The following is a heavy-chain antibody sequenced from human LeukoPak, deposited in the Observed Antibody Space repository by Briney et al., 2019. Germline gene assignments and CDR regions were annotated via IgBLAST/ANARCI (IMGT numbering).Heavy chain of an antibody. CDR1: GGSFSGYY. CDR2: IYYSGST. J-gene: IGHJ5*02. CDR3: ARRSYGSGTYGNWFDP. D-gene: IGHD3-10*01. V-gene: IGHV4-39*01. Sequence: PSETLSLTCAVYGGSFSGYYWGWIRQPPGKGLESIGSIYYSGSTYYNPSLKSRVTISVDTSKNQFSLKLSSVTAADTAVYYCARRSYGSGTYGNWFDPWGQGTLVTVSS.